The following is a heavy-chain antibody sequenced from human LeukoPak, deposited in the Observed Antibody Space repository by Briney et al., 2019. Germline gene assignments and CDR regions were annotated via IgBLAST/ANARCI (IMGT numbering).Heavy chain of an antibody. CDR2: IYYSGST. CDR1: VGSFSGYY. V-gene: IGHV4-59*01. Sequence: SETLSLTCAVYVGSFSGYYWSWVRQPPGKGLEWIGHIYYSGSTNYNPSLKSRVTISVDTSKNQFSLKLSSVTAADTAVYYCASRSSIWSGYQDTLYYFDSWGQGTLVTVSS. D-gene: IGHD3-3*01. CDR3: ASRSSIWSGYQDTLYYFDS. J-gene: IGHJ4*02.